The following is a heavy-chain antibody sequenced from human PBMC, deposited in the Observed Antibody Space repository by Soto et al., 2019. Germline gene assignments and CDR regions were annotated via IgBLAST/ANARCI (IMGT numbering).Heavy chain of an antibody. CDR1: GASITGSSY. D-gene: IGHD2-8*02. J-gene: IGHJ4*02. CDR2: FSLSGTT. CDR3: ARGMTPPGAPAWYYFDS. Sequence: QVQLQESGPGLMKPSETLSLTCTVSGASITGSSYWSWIRQPAGKGLEWIGCFSLSGTTSYNPSLRSRVTMSADVSKNQFSLRLTSVTAADTALYYCARGMTPPGAPAWYYFDSWGQGTLVTVSS. V-gene: IGHV4-4*07.